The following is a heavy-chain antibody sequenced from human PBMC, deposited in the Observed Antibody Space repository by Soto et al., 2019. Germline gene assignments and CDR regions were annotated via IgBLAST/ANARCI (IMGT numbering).Heavy chain of an antibody. V-gene: IGHV4-31*03. CDR3: ARVMYCSSTSCYDHNWFDP. D-gene: IGHD2-2*01. J-gene: IGHJ5*02. CDR1: GGSISSGGYY. Sequence: SETLSLTCTDSGGSISSGGYYWSWIRQHPGKGLEWIGYIYYSGSTYYNPSLKSRVTISVDTSKNQFSLKLSSVTAADTAVYYCARVMYCSSTSCYDHNWFDPWGQGTLVTVSS. CDR2: IYYSGST.